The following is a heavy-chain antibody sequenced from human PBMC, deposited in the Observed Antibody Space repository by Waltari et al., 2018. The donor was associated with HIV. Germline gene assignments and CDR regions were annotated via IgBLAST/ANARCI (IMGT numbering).Heavy chain of an antibody. CDR1: GCSTSSGSYY. J-gene: IGHJ4*02. V-gene: IGHV4-61*02. Sequence: QVQLQESGPGLVKPSPTLSLTFTVSGCSTSSGSYYGSWIRQPAGKGLEWIGRIYTSGSTNYNPSLKSRVTISVDTSKNQFSLKLSSVTAADTAVYYCARLPYSGSYYFDYWGQGTLVTVSS. D-gene: IGHD1-26*01. CDR3: ARLPYSGSYYFDY. CDR2: IYTSGST.